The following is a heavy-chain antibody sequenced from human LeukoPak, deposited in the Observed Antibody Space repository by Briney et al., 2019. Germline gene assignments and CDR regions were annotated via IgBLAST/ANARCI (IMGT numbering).Heavy chain of an antibody. CDR3: ARSRRFGELSRFDP. CDR1: GGSISSYY. V-gene: IGHV4-59*12. J-gene: IGHJ5*02. D-gene: IGHD3-10*01. Sequence: SETLSLTCTVSGGSISSYYWSWIRQPPGKGLEWIGYIYYSGSTNYNPSLKSRVTISVDTSKNQFSLKLSSVTPEDTAVYYCARSRRFGELSRFDPWGQGTLVTVSS. CDR2: IYYSGST.